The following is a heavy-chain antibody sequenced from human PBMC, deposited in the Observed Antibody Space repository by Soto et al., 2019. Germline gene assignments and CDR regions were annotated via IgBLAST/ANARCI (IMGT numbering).Heavy chain of an antibody. Sequence: GGSLRLSCAASGFTFSNAWMNWVRQAPGKGLEWVGRIKSKTDGGTTDYAAPVKGRFTISRDDSKNTLYLQMNSLKTEDTAVYYCTTAPYYDFWSGYPDNPNFDYWGQGTLVTVSS. J-gene: IGHJ4*02. CDR1: GFTFSNAW. D-gene: IGHD3-3*01. V-gene: IGHV3-15*07. CDR2: IKSKTDGGTT. CDR3: TTAPYYDFWSGYPDNPNFDY.